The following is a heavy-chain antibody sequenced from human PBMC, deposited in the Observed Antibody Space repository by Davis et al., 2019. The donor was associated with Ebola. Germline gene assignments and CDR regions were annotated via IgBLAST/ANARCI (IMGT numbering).Heavy chain of an antibody. Sequence: GGSLRLSCAASGFTFSSYAMHWVRQAAGKGLEWVAVISYDGSNKYYADSVKGRFTISRDNSKNTLYLQMISLRPEDTAVYYCAKDGAAVPHSVYFYYGLDVWGIGTTVTVS. CDR3: AKDGAAVPHSVYFYYGLDV. CDR1: GFTFSSYA. V-gene: IGHV3-30-3*01. D-gene: IGHD5/OR15-5a*01. CDR2: ISYDGSNK. J-gene: IGHJ6*04.